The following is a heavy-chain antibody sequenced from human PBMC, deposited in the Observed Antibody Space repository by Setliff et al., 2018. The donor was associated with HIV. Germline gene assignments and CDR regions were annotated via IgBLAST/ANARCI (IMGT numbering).Heavy chain of an antibody. J-gene: IGHJ6*03. D-gene: IGHD2-15*01. CDR3: ARDATRGGDMDV. V-gene: IGHV3-66*02. CDR1: GFTVSSHY. Sequence: GGSLRLSCAASGFTVSSHYMRWVRQAPGEGLEWVSTIYSDGSTDHADSVKGRFTISRDNSKNTLYMQMNSLRAWDTAVYYCARDATRGGDMDVWAKGTTVTVAS. CDR2: IYSDGST.